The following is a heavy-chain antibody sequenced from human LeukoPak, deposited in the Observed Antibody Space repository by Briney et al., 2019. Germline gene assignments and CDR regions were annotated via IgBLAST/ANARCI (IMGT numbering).Heavy chain of an antibody. CDR1: GYTFTSYY. CDR3: ARDHRSEFDP. V-gene: IGHV1-46*01. Sequence: ASVKVSCKASGYTFTSYYMHWVRQAPGKGLEWMGIINPSGGSTSYAQKFKGRVTMTRDTSTSTVYMELSSLRSEDTAVYYCARDHRSEFDPWGQGTLVTVSS. J-gene: IGHJ5*02. CDR2: INPSGGST.